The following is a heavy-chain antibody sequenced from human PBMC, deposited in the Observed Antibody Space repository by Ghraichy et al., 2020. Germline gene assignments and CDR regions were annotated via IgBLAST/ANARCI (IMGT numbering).Heavy chain of an antibody. CDR2: INQDGTKR. D-gene: IGHD1-1*01. CDR3: ARTGNWNYDY. V-gene: IGHV3-7*01. J-gene: IGHJ4*02. Sequence: ETLSLTCAVSGFSSGTYWMTWVRQAPGKGLEWLANINQDGTKRYYVGSVKDRFTISRDNANNSLYQQMDSVRVEYTGVYFCARTGNWNYDYWGQGTLVTVSS. CDR1: GFSSGTYW.